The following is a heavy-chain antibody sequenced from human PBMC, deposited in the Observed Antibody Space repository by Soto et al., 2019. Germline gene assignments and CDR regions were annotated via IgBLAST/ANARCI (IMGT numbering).Heavy chain of an antibody. D-gene: IGHD2-15*01. Sequence: EVQLVESGGGLVKPGGSLRLSCAASGFTFSSYSMNWVRQAPGKGLEWVSSISSSSSYIYYADSVKGLFTISRDNAKNSLYLQMNSLRAEDTAVYYCARDGVVVAAIDAFDIWGQGTMVTVSS. CDR3: ARDGVVVAAIDAFDI. J-gene: IGHJ3*02. CDR2: ISSSSSYI. V-gene: IGHV3-21*01. CDR1: GFTFSSYS.